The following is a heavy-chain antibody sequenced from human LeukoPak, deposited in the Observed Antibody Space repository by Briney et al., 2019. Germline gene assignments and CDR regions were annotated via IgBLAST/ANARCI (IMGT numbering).Heavy chain of an antibody. CDR1: GGSISSGSYF. CDR3: ARHVGGSRYYDFWSGYYTDY. Sequence: SETPSLTCTVSGGSISSGSYFWGWIRQPPGKGLEWIGTIYYSGSSYHNPSLKSRVTISVGTSRNQFSLKLSSVTAADTAVYYCARHVGGSRYYDFWSGYYTDYWGQGTLVTVSS. V-gene: IGHV4-39*01. D-gene: IGHD3-3*01. CDR2: IYYSGSS. J-gene: IGHJ4*02.